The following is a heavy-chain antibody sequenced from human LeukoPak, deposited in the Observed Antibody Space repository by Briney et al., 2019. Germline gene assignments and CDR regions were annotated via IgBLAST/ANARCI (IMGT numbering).Heavy chain of an antibody. D-gene: IGHD1-14*01. CDR1: GFTFSNYD. Sequence: GGSLGLSCAPSGFTFSNYDFNWVRQTPGKGLEWLSTISASGGHTYYADSVKGRFTISRDNSKNTLYLQMNSLRAEDTAMYYCAKKPNSNPWWGQGTLVTVSS. CDR3: AKKPNSNPW. V-gene: IGHV3-23*01. J-gene: IGHJ4*02. CDR2: ISASGGHT.